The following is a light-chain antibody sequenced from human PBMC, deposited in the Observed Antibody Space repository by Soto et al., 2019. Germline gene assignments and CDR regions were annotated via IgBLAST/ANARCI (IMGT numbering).Light chain of an antibody. CDR3: QQYNDWPRT. J-gene: IGKJ1*01. CDR2: GAS. V-gene: IGKV3-15*01. CDR1: QSLTSSY. Sequence: TQSPGTLSLSPWERATLSWRASQSLTSSYLAWYQQKPGQAPRLLIYGASTRATGIPARFSGSGSGTEFTLTISSLQSEDFAVYYCQQYNDWPRTFGQVTKVAIK.